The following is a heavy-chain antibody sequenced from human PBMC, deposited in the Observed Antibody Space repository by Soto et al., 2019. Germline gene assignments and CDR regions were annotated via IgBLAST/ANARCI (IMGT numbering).Heavy chain of an antibody. J-gene: IGHJ4*02. V-gene: IGHV1-46*01. CDR3: LLWLSTGSDY. D-gene: IGHD5-18*01. Sequence: ASVTVSCKPSGYTFPSYYMHWVGQASAEGLEWMGIINPSGGSTSYAQKFQSRVTITRDTSTSTVYMELSSLRSEDTAVYYCLLWLSTGSDYWGQGTPVTVSS. CDR2: INPSGGST. CDR1: GYTFPSYY.